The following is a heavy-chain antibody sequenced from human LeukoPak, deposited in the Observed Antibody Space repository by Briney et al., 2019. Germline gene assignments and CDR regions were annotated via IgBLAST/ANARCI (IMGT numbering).Heavy chain of an antibody. Sequence: SETLSLTCTVYGGSFSGYYWSWIRQPPGKGLEWIGEINHSGSTNYNPSLKSRVTISVDTSKNQFSLKLSSVTAADTAVYYCAGGWTRGYGSPAPFDYWGQGTLVTVPS. V-gene: IGHV4-34*01. J-gene: IGHJ4*02. CDR3: AGGWTRGYGSPAPFDY. CDR1: GGSFSGYY. CDR2: INHSGST. D-gene: IGHD5-12*01.